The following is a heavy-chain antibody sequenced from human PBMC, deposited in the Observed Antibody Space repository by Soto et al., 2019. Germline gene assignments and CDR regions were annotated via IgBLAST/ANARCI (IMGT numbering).Heavy chain of an antibody. V-gene: IGHV3-33*01. CDR2: IWYDGSNK. D-gene: IGHD3-9*01. Sequence: GGSLRLSCAASGFTFSSYGMHWVRQAPGKGLEWVAVIWYDGSNKYYADSVKGRFTISRDNSKNTLYLQMNSLRAEDTAVYYCAREGLRYFDWLPDYWGQGTLVTVSS. CDR1: GFTFSSYG. CDR3: AREGLRYFDWLPDY. J-gene: IGHJ4*02.